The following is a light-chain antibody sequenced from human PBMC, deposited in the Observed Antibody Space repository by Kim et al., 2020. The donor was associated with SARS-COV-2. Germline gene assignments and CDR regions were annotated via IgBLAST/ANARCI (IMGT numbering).Light chain of an antibody. V-gene: IGLV1-44*01. Sequence: RDTISWPERSSNAGRKCVSGYNHPPRQAPKPLIYTANQRPSGVPDRFSGSKSGTSASLAISGLQSEDEAEYYCAAWDDGLRGRMFGGGTKVTVL. CDR2: TAN. J-gene: IGLJ6*01. CDR3: AAWDDGLRGRM. CDR1: SSNAGRKC.